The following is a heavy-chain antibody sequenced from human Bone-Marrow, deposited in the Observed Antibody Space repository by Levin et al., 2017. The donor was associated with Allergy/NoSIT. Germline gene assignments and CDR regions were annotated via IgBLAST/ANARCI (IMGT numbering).Heavy chain of an antibody. CDR2: ILYDESNK. J-gene: IGHJ2*01. CDR3: ARDQYSYGLGPESVDL. D-gene: IGHD3-16*01. Sequence: GGSLRLSCAASGFTFSTYGMHWVRQAPGKGLEWVAVILYDESNKFYADSVKGRFTISRDTSRDILYLQMNSLRPEDTVTYFGARDQYSYGLGPESVDLWGRGTMVTVSA. CDR1: GFTFSTYG. V-gene: IGHV3-30*03.